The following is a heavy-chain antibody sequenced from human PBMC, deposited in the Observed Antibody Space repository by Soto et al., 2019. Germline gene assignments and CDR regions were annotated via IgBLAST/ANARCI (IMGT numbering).Heavy chain of an antibody. CDR3: ARAVGPFDY. J-gene: IGHJ4*02. CDR2: IWYDGSNK. V-gene: IGHV3-33*01. Sequence: QVQLVESGGGVVQPGRSLRISCAASGFTFSTYGMHWVRQAPGKGLDWVAVIWYDGSNKYYADSVKGRFTISRDNSKNTLYLQMNSLRAEDTAVYYCARAVGPFDYWGQGTLVTVSS. CDR1: GFTFSTYG. D-gene: IGHD1-26*01.